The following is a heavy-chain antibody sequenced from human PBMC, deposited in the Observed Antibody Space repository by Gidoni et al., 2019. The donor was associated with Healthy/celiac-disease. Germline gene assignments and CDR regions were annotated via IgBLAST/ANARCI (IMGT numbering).Heavy chain of an antibody. CDR2: IYWNDDK. CDR1: GFSRSTSGGG. V-gene: IGHV2-5*01. D-gene: IGHD6-19*01. J-gene: IGHJ1*01. CDR3: AHIAVAGTEYFQH. Sequence: QITLQESGPTLVKPTQTLTLTSTFAGFSRSTSGGGVGWLRQPPGKALEWLVPIYWNDDKRYSPSLKSMLTITKDTTNNQVFLTMTNMDPVDTATYYCAHIAVAGTEYFQHWGQGTLVTVSS.